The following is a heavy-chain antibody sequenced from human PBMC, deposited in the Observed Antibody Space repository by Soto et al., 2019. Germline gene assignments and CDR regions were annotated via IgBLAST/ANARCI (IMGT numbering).Heavy chain of an antibody. CDR2: IYYSGST. Sequence: PSETLSLTCTVSVGSITSYYWSWIRQPPGKGLEWIGDIYYSGSTNYNPSLKSRVTISLGTSKNQFSLRLGSVTAADTAVYFCARLAYKWNFDYADKGSLVSVSS. CDR1: VGSITSYY. V-gene: IGHV4-59*08. J-gene: IGHJ4*02. CDR3: ARLAYKWNFDY. D-gene: IGHD1-20*01.